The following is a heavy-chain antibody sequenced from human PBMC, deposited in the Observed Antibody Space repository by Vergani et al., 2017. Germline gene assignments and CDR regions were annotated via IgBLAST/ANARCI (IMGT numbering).Heavy chain of an antibody. Sequence: QVQLVESGGGVVQPVRSLSLPCAASGFTFSSYAMHWVRQAPGKGLEWVAVISYDGSNKYYADTVKIRVTISIDKSKNTLYLQMNSLTAEDTAVYYCAGGEDTGMYWGQGTLVTVSS. D-gene: IGHD2-15*01. J-gene: IGHJ4*02. V-gene: IGHV3-30-3*01. CDR2: ISYDGSNK. CDR3: AGGEDTGMY. CDR1: GFTFSSYA.